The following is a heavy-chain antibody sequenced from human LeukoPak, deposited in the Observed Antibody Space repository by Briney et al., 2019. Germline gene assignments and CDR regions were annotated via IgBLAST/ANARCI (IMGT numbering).Heavy chain of an antibody. CDR2: ISSSSSYT. Sequence: GGSLRLSCAASGFTFSDYYMSWIRQAPGKGLEWVSYISSSSSYTNYADSVKGRFTISRDNAKNSLYLQMNSLRAEDTAVYYCARVHRIVATIDCGMDVWGKGTTVTVSS. CDR1: GFTFSDYY. CDR3: ARVHRIVATIDCGMDV. J-gene: IGHJ6*04. V-gene: IGHV3-11*06. D-gene: IGHD5-12*01.